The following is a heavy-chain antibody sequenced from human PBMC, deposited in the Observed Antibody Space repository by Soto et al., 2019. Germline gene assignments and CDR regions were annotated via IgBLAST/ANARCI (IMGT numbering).Heavy chain of an antibody. Sequence: QVQLQASGPGLVKPSQTLSLTCTVSGGSITSDYSCWSWIRQPPGEGLEWIGPIFDSGTTYTNPSLRSQFAISLDTSKNHFSLTLSSVTAADTAVYYFARGPSGDKVHYWGQGALVTVSS. V-gene: IGHV4-30-4*01. D-gene: IGHD7-27*01. J-gene: IGHJ4*02. CDR2: IFDSGTT. CDR1: GGSITSDYSC. CDR3: ARGPSGDKVHY.